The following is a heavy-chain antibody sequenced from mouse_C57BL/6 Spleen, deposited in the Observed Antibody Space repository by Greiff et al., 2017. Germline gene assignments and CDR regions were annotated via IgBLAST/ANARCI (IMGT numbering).Heavy chain of an antibody. Sequence: VQLQQPGAELVKPGASVKLSCKASGYTFTSYWMQWVKQRPGQGLEWIGEIDPSDSYTNYNQKFKGKATLTVDTSSSTAYMQLSSLTSEDSAVYYCARSVTTVHWYFDVWGTGTTVTVSS. CDR1: GYTFTSYW. V-gene: IGHV1-50*01. CDR3: ARSVTTVHWYFDV. D-gene: IGHD1-1*01. J-gene: IGHJ1*03. CDR2: IDPSDSYT.